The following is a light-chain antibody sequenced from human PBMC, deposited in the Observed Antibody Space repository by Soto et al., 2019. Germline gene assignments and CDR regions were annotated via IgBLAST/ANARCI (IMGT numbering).Light chain of an antibody. CDR2: DAS. CDR1: QSVSSH. J-gene: IGKJ3*01. Sequence: TVLPPSPETLSSSPGERSSRACRSSQSVSSHLAWYQQRPGQAPRLLIYDASNRATGIPARFSGSGSGTDFTLTISSREPEDFAVYYCQQRSNWPVTFGPGTKVDIK. CDR3: QQRSNWPVT. V-gene: IGKV3-11*01.